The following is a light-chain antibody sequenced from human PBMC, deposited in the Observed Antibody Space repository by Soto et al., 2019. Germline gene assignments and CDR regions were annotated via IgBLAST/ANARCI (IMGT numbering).Light chain of an antibody. Sequence: QSVLTQPPSASGSPGQSVTISCTGTSSDVGGYNYVSWYQHHPGKAPKLMIYDVTKRPSGVPDRFSGSKSGNTASLTVAGLQTDDEADYFCSSYAGSNKLVFGGGTKLTVL. CDR1: SSDVGGYNY. CDR2: DVT. V-gene: IGLV2-8*01. CDR3: SSYAGSNKLV. J-gene: IGLJ2*01.